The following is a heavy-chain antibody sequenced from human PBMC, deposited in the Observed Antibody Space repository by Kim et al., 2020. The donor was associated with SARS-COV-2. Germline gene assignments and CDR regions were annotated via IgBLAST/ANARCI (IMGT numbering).Heavy chain of an antibody. CDR1: GYSISSGYY. Sequence: SETLSLTCTVSGYSISSGYYWGWIRQPPGKGLEWIGSIYHSGSTYYNPSLKSRVTISLDTSKNQFSLKLSSVTAADTAVYHCARGYYYGSRSYNWFDPWG. CDR2: IYHSGST. J-gene: IGHJ5*02. CDR3: ARGYYYGSRSYNWFDP. D-gene: IGHD3-10*01. V-gene: IGHV4-38-2*02.